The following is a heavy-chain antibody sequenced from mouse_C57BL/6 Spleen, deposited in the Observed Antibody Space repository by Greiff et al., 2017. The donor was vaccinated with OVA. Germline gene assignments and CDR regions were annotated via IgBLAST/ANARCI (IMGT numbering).Heavy chain of an antibody. CDR3: ASGSYDYHYY. J-gene: IGHJ2*01. CDR1: GFTFSSYA. Sequence: EVKLVESGGGLVKPGGSLKLSCAASGFTFSSYAMSWVRQTPEKRLEWVATISDGGSYTYYPDNVKGRFTIYRDNAKNNRYLQMSHLKSEDTAMYYCASGSYDYHYYWGQGPTLTVSS. V-gene: IGHV5-4*03. D-gene: IGHD2-4*01. CDR2: ISDGGSYT.